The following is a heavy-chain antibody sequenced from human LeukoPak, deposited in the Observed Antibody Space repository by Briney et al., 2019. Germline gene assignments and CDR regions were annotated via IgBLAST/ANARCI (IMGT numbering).Heavy chain of an antibody. D-gene: IGHD3-3*01. CDR1: GFTFSSYS. Sequence: PGGSLRLSCAASGFTFSSYSMNWVRQAPGKGLEWVSSISSSSSYIYYADSVKGRFTISRDNAKNSLYLQMNSLRAEDTAVYYCARGNLYYDFWSGSEVYYYGMDVWGQGTTVTVSS. J-gene: IGHJ6*02. CDR3: ARGNLYYDFWSGSEVYYYGMDV. V-gene: IGHV3-21*01. CDR2: ISSSSSYI.